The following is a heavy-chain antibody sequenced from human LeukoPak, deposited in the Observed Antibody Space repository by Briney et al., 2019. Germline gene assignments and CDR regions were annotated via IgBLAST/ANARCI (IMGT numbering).Heavy chain of an antibody. D-gene: IGHD3-22*01. Sequence: GGSLRLSCAASGFTFSSYAMSWVRQAPGKGLEWVSAFSGSGGSTYYADSVKGRFTISRDNSKNTLYLQMNSLRAEDTAVYYCAKDLGYYDSSGYLNYFDYWGQGTLVTVSS. CDR1: GFTFSSYA. CDR3: AKDLGYYDSSGYLNYFDY. CDR2: FSGSGGST. J-gene: IGHJ4*02. V-gene: IGHV3-23*01.